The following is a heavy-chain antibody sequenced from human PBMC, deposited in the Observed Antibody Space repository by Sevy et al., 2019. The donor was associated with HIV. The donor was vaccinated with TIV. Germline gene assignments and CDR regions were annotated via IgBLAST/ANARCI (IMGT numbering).Heavy chain of an antibody. Sequence: GGSLRLSCAASGFRFDDYGMHWVRRAPGKGLEWVSGIGWNSGSVGYAVSEKGRFTISRDNAKNLLYLQMNSLTSEDTALYYCAKDLLPYGSGIYRLDYWGQGTVVTVSS. V-gene: IGHV3-9*01. CDR1: GFRFDDYG. CDR3: AKDLLPYGSGIYRLDY. CDR2: IGWNSGSV. D-gene: IGHD3-10*01. J-gene: IGHJ4*02.